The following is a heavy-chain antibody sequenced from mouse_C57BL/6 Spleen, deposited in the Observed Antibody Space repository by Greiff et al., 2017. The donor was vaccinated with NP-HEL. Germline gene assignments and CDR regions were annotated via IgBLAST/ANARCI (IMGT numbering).Heavy chain of an antibody. CDR3: ASGYDYDGDLFAY. Sequence: QVQLQQPGAELVKPGASVKLSCKASGYTFTSYWMHWVKQRPGQGLEWIGMIHPNSGSTNYNEKFKSKATLTVDKSSSTAYMQLSSLTSEDSAVYYCASGYDYDGDLFAYWGQGTLVTVSA. V-gene: IGHV1-64*01. J-gene: IGHJ3*01. CDR2: IHPNSGST. D-gene: IGHD2-4*01. CDR1: GYTFTSYW.